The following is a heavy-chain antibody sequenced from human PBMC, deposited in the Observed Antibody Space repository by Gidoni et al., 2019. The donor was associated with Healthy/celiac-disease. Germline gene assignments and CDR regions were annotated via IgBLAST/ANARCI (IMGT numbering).Heavy chain of an antibody. Sequence: QVQLVQSGAEVKKPGASVKVSCKASGYTFTGYYMHWVRQAPGQGLEWMGWINPNSGGTNYAQKFQGWVTMTRDTSISTAYMELSRLRSDDTAVYYCARDLEMLAARPVSRLVSAPYYYGMDVWGQGTTVTVSS. CDR2: INPNSGGT. CDR3: ARDLEMLAARPVSRLVSAPYYYGMDV. J-gene: IGHJ6*02. D-gene: IGHD6-6*01. CDR1: GYTFTGYY. V-gene: IGHV1-2*04.